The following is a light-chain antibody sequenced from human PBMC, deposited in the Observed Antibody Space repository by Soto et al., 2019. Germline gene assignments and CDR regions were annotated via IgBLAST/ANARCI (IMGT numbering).Light chain of an antibody. CDR1: SSDVGGYNY. J-gene: IGLJ1*01. Sequence: QSALTQPASVSGSPGQSITISCTGTSSDVGGYNYVSWYQQHPGQAPKLMIYEVTNRPSGVSLRFSGSKSGNTASLTISGLQAEDEADYYCSSYTKSTHYFFGTGTKLTVL. CDR2: EVT. CDR3: SSYTKSTHYF. V-gene: IGLV2-14*03.